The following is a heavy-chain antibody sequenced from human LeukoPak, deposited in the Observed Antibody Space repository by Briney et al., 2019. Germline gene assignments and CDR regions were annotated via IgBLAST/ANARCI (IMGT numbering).Heavy chain of an antibody. J-gene: IGHJ3*02. CDR2: ISSSGSTI. CDR1: GFTFSDYY. D-gene: IGHD3-16*01. CDR3: LGEGFGDAFDI. V-gene: IGHV3-11*01. Sequence: GRSLRLSCAASGFTFSDYYMSWIRQAPGKGLEWVSYISSSGSTIYYADSVKGRFTISRDNAKNSLYLQMNSLRAEDTAVYYCLGEGFGDAFDIWGQGTMVTVSS.